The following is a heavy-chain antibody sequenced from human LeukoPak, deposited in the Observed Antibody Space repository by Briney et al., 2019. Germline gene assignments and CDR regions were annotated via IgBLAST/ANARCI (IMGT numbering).Heavy chain of an antibody. V-gene: IGHV3-21*01. CDR3: AREDYIAVAGSIDY. CDR1: GFTFSSYS. D-gene: IGHD6-19*01. Sequence: PGGSLRLSCAASGFTFSSYSMNWVRQAPGKGLEWVSSISSSSSYIYYADSVKGRFTISRYNAKNSLYLQMISLRAEDTAVYYCAREDYIAVAGSIDYWGQGTLVTVSS. CDR2: ISSSSSYI. J-gene: IGHJ4*02.